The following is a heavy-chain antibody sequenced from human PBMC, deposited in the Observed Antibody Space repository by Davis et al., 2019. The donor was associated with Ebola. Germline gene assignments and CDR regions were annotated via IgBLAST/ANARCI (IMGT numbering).Heavy chain of an antibody. J-gene: IGHJ6*02. D-gene: IGHD3-22*01. V-gene: IGHV3-21*01. CDR3: ARDNDDSSLYYYGMDV. CDR2: ISSDSDYI. CDR1: GFTFTTYS. Sequence: GESLKISCVASGFTFTTYSMSWVRQAPGKALEWVSSISSDSDYIYYADSSKGRFTISRDNAKNSLYLQMNSLRAEDTAVYYCARDNDDSSLYYYGMDVWGQGTTVTVSS.